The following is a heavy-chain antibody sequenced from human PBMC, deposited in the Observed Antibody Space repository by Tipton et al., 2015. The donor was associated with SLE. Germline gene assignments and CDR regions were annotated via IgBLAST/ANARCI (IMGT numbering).Heavy chain of an antibody. CDR2: IYYSGST. CDR3: ARVPFYYYYMDV. J-gene: IGHJ6*03. V-gene: IGHV4-59*01. Sequence: GLVKPSETLSLTCTVSAASINSYYWSWIRQPPGKGLEWIGYIYYSGSTNYNPSLKSRVTISVDTSKNQFSLKLSSVTAADTAVYYCARVPFYYYYMDVWGKGTTVTVSS. CDR1: AASINSYY.